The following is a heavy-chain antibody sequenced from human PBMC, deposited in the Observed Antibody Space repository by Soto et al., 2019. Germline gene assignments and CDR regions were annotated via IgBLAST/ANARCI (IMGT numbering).Heavy chain of an antibody. Sequence: QVQLVQSGAEVKEPGASVKVSCKASGYTFTTYALHWVRQAPGQRLEWMGWINADGSDTKYSQIFQSRLNITRDTSATTANMDLSSLRSEDTAVYYCARDSRIRSNYDNSAMDVWGQGTTVTVSS. CDR3: ARDSRIRSNYDNSAMDV. D-gene: IGHD1-26*01. CDR2: INADGSDT. J-gene: IGHJ6*02. CDR1: GYTFTTYA. V-gene: IGHV1-3*01.